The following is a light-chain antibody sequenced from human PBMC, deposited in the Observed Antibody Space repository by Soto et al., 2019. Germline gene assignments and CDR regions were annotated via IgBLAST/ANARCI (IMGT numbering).Light chain of an antibody. CDR2: EVN. CDR1: ISDVGGYNY. V-gene: IGLV2-8*01. J-gene: IGLJ1*01. CDR3: SSYAGSSTYV. Sequence: QSVLAQPPSASGSPGQSVTISCTGTISDVGGYNYVAWYQQHPGKAPKLMIYEVNKRPSGVPDRFSGSKSGSTASLTVSGLQAEDEADDYCSSYAGSSTYVFGTGTKVTVL.